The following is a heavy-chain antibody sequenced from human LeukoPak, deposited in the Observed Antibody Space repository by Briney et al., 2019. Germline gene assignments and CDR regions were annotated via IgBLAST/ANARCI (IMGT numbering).Heavy chain of an antibody. CDR3: ARGGGAWYGSSWYSDY. Sequence: GGSLRLSCAASGFTFSSYWMHWVRQAPGKGLGWVSRINSDGSSTRYADSVKGRFTISRDNAKNTLYLQMNSLRAEDTAVYYCARGGGAWYGSSWYSDYWGQGTLVTVSS. J-gene: IGHJ4*02. V-gene: IGHV3-74*01. CDR1: GFTFSSYW. CDR2: INSDGSST. D-gene: IGHD6-13*01.